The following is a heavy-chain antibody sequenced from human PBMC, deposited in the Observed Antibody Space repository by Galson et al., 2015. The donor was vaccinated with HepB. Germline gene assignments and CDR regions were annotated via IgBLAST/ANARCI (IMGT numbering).Heavy chain of an antibody. CDR1: GYTFATYW. V-gene: IGHV5-51*03. J-gene: IGHJ5*02. D-gene: IGHD4-11*01. Sequence: QSGAEVKKPGESLRISCETSGYTFATYWIAWVRQMPGKGPEWMGSIYPGDSDTRYSPSFQGRVTISADKSISTAYLQWSSLRASDPAIYYCARRADYRVDPWGQGTLVTVSS. CDR3: ARRADYRVDP. CDR2: IYPGDSDT.